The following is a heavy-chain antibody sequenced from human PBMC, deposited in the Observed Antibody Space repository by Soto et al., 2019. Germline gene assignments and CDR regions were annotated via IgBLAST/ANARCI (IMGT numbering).Heavy chain of an antibody. Sequence: PGGSLRLSCAASGFTCGDYAMQWFRQAPGKGLEWVSAISWNSGSIDYADSVKGRFTISRDNAKNSLYLQMNSLRAEDTALYYCAKSHTTSGWYVTTDYWGQGTRVTVSS. J-gene: IGHJ4*02. CDR2: ISWNSGSI. CDR3: AKSHTTSGWYVTTDY. CDR1: GFTCGDYA. V-gene: IGHV3-9*01. D-gene: IGHD6-19*01.